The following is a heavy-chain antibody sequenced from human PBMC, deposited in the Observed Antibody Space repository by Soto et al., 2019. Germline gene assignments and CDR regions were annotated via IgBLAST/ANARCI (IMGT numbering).Heavy chain of an antibody. J-gene: IGHJ6*02. CDR2: IIPIFGTA. CDR1: GGTFSTSA. Sequence: QVRLVQSGAEVKKPGSSVKASCKTSGGTFSTSAISWVRQAPGQGLEWMGGIIPIFGTANYAQKFQGRVLITADKSTSTAYMELSSLTSEDTAVYYCASGEVRGGGDVWGQGTTVTVSS. CDR3: ASGEVRGGGDV. D-gene: IGHD3-10*01. V-gene: IGHV1-69*06.